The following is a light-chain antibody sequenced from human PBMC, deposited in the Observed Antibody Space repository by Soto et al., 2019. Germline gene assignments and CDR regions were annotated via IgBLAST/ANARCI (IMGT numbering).Light chain of an antibody. V-gene: IGKV1-5*01. CDR3: QQYSSFSRT. CDR2: DAS. J-gene: IGKJ1*01. Sequence: DIQTTQSPSTLSASVGDRFTITCLASQTISSWLAWYQQKPGKAPELLIYDASTLESGVPSRFSGSGSGTEFSLTISSLQPDDFATFYCQQYSSFSRTFGQGTKVDIK. CDR1: QTISSW.